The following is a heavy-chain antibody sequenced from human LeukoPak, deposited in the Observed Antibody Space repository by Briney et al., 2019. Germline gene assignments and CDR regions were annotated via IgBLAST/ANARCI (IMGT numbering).Heavy chain of an antibody. CDR1: GFTFSTYW. Sequence: GGSLRLSCAASGFTFSTYWMSWVRQAPGKGLEWVANINQDESEKYYVDSVKGRFTISRDNAKNSLYLQMNSLRAEDTAVYYCARVGLLWFGELDYWGQGTLVTVSS. V-gene: IGHV3-7*05. CDR3: ARVGLLWFGELDY. D-gene: IGHD3-10*01. CDR2: INQDESEK. J-gene: IGHJ4*02.